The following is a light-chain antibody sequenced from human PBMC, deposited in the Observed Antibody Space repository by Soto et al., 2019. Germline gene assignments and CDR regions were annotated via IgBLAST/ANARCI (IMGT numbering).Light chain of an antibody. Sequence: EVVMTQSPATVSASPGETANLSCRASQSVTNNLAWFQQRPGQAPRLLIYGASARATGIPARFSASGSGTQFTLTISSLRSEDFAVYYGQQYNNWPPLTFGGETKVDFK. CDR3: QQYNNWPPLT. J-gene: IGKJ4*01. V-gene: IGKV3D-15*01. CDR2: GAS. CDR1: QSVTNN.